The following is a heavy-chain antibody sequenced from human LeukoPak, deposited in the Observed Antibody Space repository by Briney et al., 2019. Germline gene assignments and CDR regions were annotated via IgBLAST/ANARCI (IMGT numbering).Heavy chain of an antibody. CDR3: ARNRPREGYNYDTFDI. CDR2: VSGTTDTT. CDR1: GFTFRDHY. J-gene: IGHJ3*02. Sequence: PGGSLRLSCAASGFTFRDHYMGWVRQAPGKGLEWVSSVSGTTDTTYYEDSVKGRFTISRDDSKNTVYLQMNSLRVEDTAIYFCARNRPREGYNYDTFDIWGQGTRVTVSS. V-gene: IGHV3-23*01. D-gene: IGHD5-24*01.